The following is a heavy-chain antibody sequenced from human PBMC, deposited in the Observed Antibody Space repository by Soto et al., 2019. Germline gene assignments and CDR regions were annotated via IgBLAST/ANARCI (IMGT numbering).Heavy chain of an antibody. Sequence: LRLSCTASGFSFSTYEMNWVRQAPGKGLEWVSYISGSGSPMYYAASVKGRFTISRDNAKNSLYLQMNSLRADDTAVYYCARVFSGYGNSGMGVWGQGTTVTVSS. D-gene: IGHD6-13*01. J-gene: IGHJ6*02. CDR2: ISGSGSPM. CDR3: ARVFSGYGNSGMGV. V-gene: IGHV3-48*03. CDR1: GFSFSTYE.